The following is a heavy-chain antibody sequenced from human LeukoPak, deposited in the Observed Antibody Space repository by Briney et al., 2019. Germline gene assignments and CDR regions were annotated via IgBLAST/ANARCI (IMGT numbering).Heavy chain of an antibody. CDR3: ARAQAGTFYYYYMDV. J-gene: IGHJ6*03. CDR2: IYTSGST. CDR1: GGSMSSYY. V-gene: IGHV4-4*07. D-gene: IGHD6-19*01. Sequence: PSETLSLTCTVSGGSMSSYYWSWIRQPAGKGLEWIGRIYTSGSTNYNPSLKSRVTISVDTSKNQFFLKLSSVTAADTAVYYCARAQAGTFYYYYMDVWGKGTTVTISS.